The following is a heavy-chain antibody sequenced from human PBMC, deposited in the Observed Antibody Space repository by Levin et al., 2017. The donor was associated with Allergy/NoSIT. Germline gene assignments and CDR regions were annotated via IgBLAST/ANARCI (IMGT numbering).Heavy chain of an antibody. CDR2: ISYDGSNK. D-gene: IGHD2-2*01. J-gene: IGHJ6*03. CDR3: ARDGVPAAISSYYYYYYMDV. V-gene: IGHV3-30-3*01. Sequence: PGGSLRLSCAASGFTFSSYAMHWVRQAPGKGLEWVAVISYDGSNKYYADSVKGRFTISRDNSKNTLYLQMNSLRAEDTAVYYCARDGVPAAISSYYYYYYMDVWGKGTTVTVSS. CDR1: GFTFSSYA.